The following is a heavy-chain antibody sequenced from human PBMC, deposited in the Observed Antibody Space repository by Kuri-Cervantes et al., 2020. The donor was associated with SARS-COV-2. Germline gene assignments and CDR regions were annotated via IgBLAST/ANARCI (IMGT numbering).Heavy chain of an antibody. Sequence: SETLSLTCAVSGGSISSSNWWSWVRQPPGKGLEWIGEIYHSGSTNYNPSLKSRVTISVDKSKNQFSLKLNSLTAADTAVYYCARGVSSWQNDAFDIWGQGTMVTVSS. D-gene: IGHD6-13*01. CDR2: IYHSGST. CDR1: GGSISSSNW. V-gene: IGHV4-4*02. CDR3: ARGVSSWQNDAFDI. J-gene: IGHJ3*02.